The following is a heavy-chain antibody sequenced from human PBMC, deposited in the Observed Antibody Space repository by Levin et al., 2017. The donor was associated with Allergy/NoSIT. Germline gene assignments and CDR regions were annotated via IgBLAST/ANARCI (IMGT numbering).Heavy chain of an antibody. Sequence: ASVKVSCKASGYRFTGYYIHWVRQAPGQGLEWMGCINPNSGGTKSAQKFQGRVTLTRDTSTNTAYMEMSRLSYDETAVYYCTRGIVGGGTPRYYYYGMDVWGQGTTVTVSS. D-gene: IGHD1-7*01. CDR2: INPNSGGT. J-gene: IGHJ6*02. V-gene: IGHV1-2*02. CDR3: TRGIVGGGTPRYYYYGMDV. CDR1: GYRFTGYY.